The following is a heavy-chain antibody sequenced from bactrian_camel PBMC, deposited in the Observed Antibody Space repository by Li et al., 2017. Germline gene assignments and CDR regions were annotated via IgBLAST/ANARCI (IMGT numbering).Heavy chain of an antibody. J-gene: IGHJ2*01. Sequence: HVQLVESGGGSVQTGGSLRLSCAASPGYPYGSFCMGWFRQVDGAERQGVAAIDSDGTTTYADSVKGRFTISQANARNVLYLQMTNLRPEDTGIYYCAADGGLGASTTWFLGNWRHLEVWGQGTQVTVS. CDR2: IDSDGTT. V-gene: IGHV3S53*01. CDR3: AADGGLGASTTWFLGNWRHLEV. D-gene: IGHD1*01. CDR1: GYPYGSFC.